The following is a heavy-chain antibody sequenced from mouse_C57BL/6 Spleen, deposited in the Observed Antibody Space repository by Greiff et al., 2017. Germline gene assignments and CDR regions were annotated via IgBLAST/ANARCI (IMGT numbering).Heavy chain of an antibody. D-gene: IGHD1-1*01. J-gene: IGHJ2*01. CDR2: ISYDGSN. V-gene: IGHV3-6*01. Sequence: EVKLVESGPGLVKPSQSLSLTCSVTGYSITSGYYWNWIRQFPGNNLEWMGYISYDGSNNYNPSLKNRISITSDTSKDQMFLKLNSVTTEDTATYYSARRSTEVDYWGQGTTLTVSS. CDR3: ARRSTEVDY. CDR1: GYSITSGYY.